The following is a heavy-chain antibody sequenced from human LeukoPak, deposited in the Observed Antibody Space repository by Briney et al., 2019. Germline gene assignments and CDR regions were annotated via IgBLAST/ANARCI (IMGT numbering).Heavy chain of an antibody. CDR2: IKQDGSEK. J-gene: IGHJ4*02. CDR1: GFTFSSYW. D-gene: IGHD1-14*01. CDR3: AAKEGTRPDFDY. Sequence: GGSLRLSCAASGFTFSSYWMSWVRQAPGKGLEWVANIKQDGSEKYYVDSVNGRFSTTRDTAENPLYLKMNSLRVEATAVYYCAAKEGTRPDFDYWGQGIPVTVSS. V-gene: IGHV3-7*01.